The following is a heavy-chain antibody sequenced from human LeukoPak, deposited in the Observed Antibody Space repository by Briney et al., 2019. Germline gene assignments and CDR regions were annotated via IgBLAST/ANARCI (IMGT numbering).Heavy chain of an antibody. CDR3: APDSTTNP. D-gene: IGHD2-2*01. J-gene: IGHJ3*01. CDR2: VNPQNGDT. Sequence: ASVKVSCKASGYSFTATYMHWVRQAPGHGLEWMGWVNPQNGDTQYAQKFQGRVTMTRDTSINTVYMEMTSLRSDDTAVYYCAPDSTTNPWGQGTMVTVSS. V-gene: IGHV1-2*02. CDR1: GYSFTATY.